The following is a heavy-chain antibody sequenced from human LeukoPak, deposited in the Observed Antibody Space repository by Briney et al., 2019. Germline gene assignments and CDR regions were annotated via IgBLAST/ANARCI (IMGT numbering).Heavy chain of an antibody. CDR2: INPNSGGT. Sequence: ASVKVSCKASRYTFNVYYIHWVRQAPGQGLEWMAWINPNSGGTDYADRFQGRVTVTRDTSISTGYMELTRLRFDDTAVYYCTRGARGGGYEAFDFWGQGTLVTVSS. CDR3: TRGARGGGYEAFDF. CDR1: RYTFNVYY. D-gene: IGHD5-12*01. V-gene: IGHV1-2*02. J-gene: IGHJ4*02.